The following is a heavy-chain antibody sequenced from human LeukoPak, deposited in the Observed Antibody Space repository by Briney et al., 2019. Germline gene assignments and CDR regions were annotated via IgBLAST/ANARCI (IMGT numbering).Heavy chain of an antibody. Sequence: PGGSLRLSCVASGFTFSNSWMNWVRQTPGRGLEWVANIKPDGRQKYYVDSVKGRFTISRDNAKNTLYLQMNSLRAEDTAVYYCAREAYYYYYGMDVWGQGTTVTVSS. CDR3: AREAYYYYYGMDV. J-gene: IGHJ6*02. V-gene: IGHV3-7*01. CDR2: IKPDGRQK. CDR1: GFTFSNSW.